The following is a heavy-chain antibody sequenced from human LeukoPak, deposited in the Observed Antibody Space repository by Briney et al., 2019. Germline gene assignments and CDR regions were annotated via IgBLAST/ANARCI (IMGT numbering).Heavy chain of an antibody. D-gene: IGHD3-3*02. CDR1: GDSISSNNYY. V-gene: IGHV4-39*07. Sequence: SETLSLTCTVSGDSISSNNYYWGWIRQPPGKGLEWIGSIYYSGSTYYTLSLKSRVTISVDTSKNQFSLKLNSVTAADTAVYYCAKDDRWAQFCCWGQGTLVTVSA. J-gene: IGHJ4*02. CDR3: AKDDRWAQFCC. CDR2: IYYSGST.